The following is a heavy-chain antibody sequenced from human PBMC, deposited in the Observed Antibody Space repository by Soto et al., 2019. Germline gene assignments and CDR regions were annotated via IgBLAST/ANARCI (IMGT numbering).Heavy chain of an antibody. J-gene: IGHJ5*02. D-gene: IGHD2-15*01. V-gene: IGHV4-59*01. Sequence: PSETLSLTCADSDSVISSYYWSWIRKPPGKGLEWIGYIYYSGSTNYNPSLKSRVTISVDTSKNQFSLKLSSVTAADTAVYYCARGEGMEVVAATVDWFDPWGQGTLVTVSS. CDR1: DSVISSYY. CDR3: ARGEGMEVVAATVDWFDP. CDR2: IYYSGST.